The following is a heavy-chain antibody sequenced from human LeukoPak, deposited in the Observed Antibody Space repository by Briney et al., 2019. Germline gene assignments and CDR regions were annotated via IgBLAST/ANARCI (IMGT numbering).Heavy chain of an antibody. CDR3: ARELRDYYYYYMDV. D-gene: IGHD5-12*01. CDR1: GGSISGYY. Sequence: PSETLSLTCTVSGGSISGYYLTWIRQPPGKGLEWIGYIYSSGSTKYNPSLKSRVTISVDTSKNQFSLNLSSVTAADTAVYYCARELRDYYYYYMDVWGKGTTVTISS. CDR2: IYSSGST. V-gene: IGHV4-59*01. J-gene: IGHJ6*03.